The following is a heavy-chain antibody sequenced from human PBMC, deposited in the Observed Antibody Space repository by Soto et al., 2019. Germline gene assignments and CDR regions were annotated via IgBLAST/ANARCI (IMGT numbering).Heavy chain of an antibody. V-gene: IGHV1-18*01. CDR3: ARGMGLAADFDF. D-gene: IGHD3-9*01. J-gene: IGHJ4*02. CDR1: GYIFSLYS. CDR2: ISGYNGNT. Sequence: QVHLVQSGAEVKKPGAPVKVSCKTSGYIFSLYSISWVRQAPGQGLEWMGWISGYNGNTNYAQNFQDRVTMTTDTSTSTAYMELRSLRSDDTAVYYCARGMGLAADFDFRGQGTLVTVSS.